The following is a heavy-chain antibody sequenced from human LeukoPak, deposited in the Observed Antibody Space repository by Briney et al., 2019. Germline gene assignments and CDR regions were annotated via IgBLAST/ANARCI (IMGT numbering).Heavy chain of an antibody. CDR2: ISGSGAGT. Sequence: GGSLSLSCAGSEFTFSSFAMSWVRQAPGKGQEWVSGISGSGAGTYYADSVKGRFTISRDNSKNTLFLQMSSLRAEDTAVYYCAKVMWIRGQWPLDYWGQGTLVTVSS. J-gene: IGHJ4*02. D-gene: IGHD3-10*01. CDR1: EFTFSSFA. V-gene: IGHV3-23*01. CDR3: AKVMWIRGQWPLDY.